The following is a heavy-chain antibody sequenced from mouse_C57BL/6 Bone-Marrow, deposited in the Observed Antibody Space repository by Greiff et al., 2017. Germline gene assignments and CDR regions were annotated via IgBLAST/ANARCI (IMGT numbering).Heavy chain of an antibody. V-gene: IGHV14-4*01. Sequence: EVKLMESGAELVRPGASVKLSCTASGFNIKDDYMHWVKQRPEQGLEWIGWIDPENGDTEYASKFQGKATITADTSSNTAYLQRSSLTSEDTAVYYCTTETTVVAPYYAMDYWGQGTSVTVSS. J-gene: IGHJ4*01. CDR3: TTETTVVAPYYAMDY. CDR2: IDPENGDT. D-gene: IGHD1-1*01. CDR1: GFNIKDDY.